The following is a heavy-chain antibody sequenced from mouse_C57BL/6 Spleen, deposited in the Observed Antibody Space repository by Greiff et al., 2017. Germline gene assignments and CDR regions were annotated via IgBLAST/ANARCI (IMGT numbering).Heavy chain of an antibody. J-gene: IGHJ2*01. D-gene: IGHD1-1*01. CDR2: FYPGDGDT. Sequence: QVQLKQSGPELVKPGASVTISCKASGYAFSSSWLNWVKQRPGKGLEWIGRFYPGDGDTNYNGKFKGQATLTADKSSSTAYMQLSSLTSEDSAVYFYARYYYGSPGYWGQGTTLTVSS. CDR3: ARYYYGSPGY. CDR1: GYAFSSSW. V-gene: IGHV1-82*01.